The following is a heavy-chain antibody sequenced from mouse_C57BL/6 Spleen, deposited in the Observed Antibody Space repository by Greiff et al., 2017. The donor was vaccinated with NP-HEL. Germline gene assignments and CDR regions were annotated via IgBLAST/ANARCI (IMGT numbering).Heavy chain of an antibody. CDR1: GYAFSSSW. J-gene: IGHJ3*01. V-gene: IGHV1-82*01. CDR2: IYPGDGDT. Sequence: VQLQQSGPELVKPGASVKISCKASGYAFSSSWMNWVKQRPGKGLEWIGRIYPGDGDTNYNGKFKGKATLTADKSSSTAYMQLSSLTSEDSAVYFCARGYYGNFFAYWGQGTLVTVSA. D-gene: IGHD2-1*01. CDR3: ARGYYGNFFAY.